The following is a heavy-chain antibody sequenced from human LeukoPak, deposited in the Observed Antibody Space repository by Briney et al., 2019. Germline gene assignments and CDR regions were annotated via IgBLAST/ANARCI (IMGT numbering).Heavy chain of an antibody. Sequence: ASVKVSCKASGYTFTSYGISWVRQAPGQGLEWMGWICAYNGNTNYAQKLQGRVTMTTDTSTSTAYMELRSLRSDDTAVYYCARDYYYGSGRNYGMDVWGQGTTVTVSS. J-gene: IGHJ6*02. CDR3: ARDYYYGSGRNYGMDV. CDR2: ICAYNGNT. D-gene: IGHD3-10*01. V-gene: IGHV1-18*01. CDR1: GYTFTSYG.